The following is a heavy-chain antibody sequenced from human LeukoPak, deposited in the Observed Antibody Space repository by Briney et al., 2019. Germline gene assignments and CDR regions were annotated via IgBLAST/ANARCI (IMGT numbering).Heavy chain of an antibody. V-gene: IGHV3-23*01. CDR2: ISGSGAST. CDR1: GFTFSSYA. J-gene: IGHJ3*02. Sequence: GGSLRLSCAVSGFTFSSYAMSWVRQAPGRGLEWVSGISGSGASTYYADSVKGRFTISRDNSKNTLYLQMNSLRAEDTAVYYCAKEAYDSSGSPQSAFDIWGQGTMVTVSS. D-gene: IGHD3-22*01. CDR3: AKEAYDSSGSPQSAFDI.